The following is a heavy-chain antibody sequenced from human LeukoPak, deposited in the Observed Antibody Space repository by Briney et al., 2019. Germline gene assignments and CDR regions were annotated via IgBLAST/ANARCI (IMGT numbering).Heavy chain of an antibody. CDR1: GFTFSTYV. V-gene: IGHV3-23*01. CDR2: ISGSGGST. CDR3: VPQETTVTTF. D-gene: IGHD4-17*01. J-gene: IGHJ4*02. Sequence: GGSLRLSCAASGFTFSTYVMSGVRQAPGKGLEWVSTISGSGGSTHYADSVKGRFTISRDDSKNTLYLQTKSLRAEDTAVYFCVPQETTVTTFWGQGTLVTVSS.